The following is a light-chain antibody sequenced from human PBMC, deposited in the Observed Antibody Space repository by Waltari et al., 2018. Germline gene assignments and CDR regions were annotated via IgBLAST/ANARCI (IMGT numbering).Light chain of an antibody. J-gene: IGLJ3*02. CDR1: SSDIDFDDY. CDR2: GVT. CDR3: SSFTGTIWV. Sequence: QSALTQPASVSGSPGQSITISCTGSSSDIDFDDYVSWYQHLPGKAPKLMIYGVTNRPSGISNRFSGYKSDNTASLTISGLQADDEADYYCSSFTGTIWVFGGGTKLTVL. V-gene: IGLV2-14*01.